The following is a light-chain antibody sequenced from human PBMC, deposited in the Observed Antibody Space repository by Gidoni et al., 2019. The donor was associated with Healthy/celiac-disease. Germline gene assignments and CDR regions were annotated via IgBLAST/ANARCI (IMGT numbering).Light chain of an antibody. CDR3: QQYNNWPPFT. CDR1: QSVSSN. J-gene: IGKJ3*01. V-gene: IGKV3-15*01. Sequence: EIVMTQSPATLSVSPGERATLSCRASQSVSSNLAWYQQKPGLAPRLLIYGASTRATGIPAWFSGSGSGTEFTLTISSLQSEDFAVYYCQQYNNWPPFTFGPGTKVDIK. CDR2: GAS.